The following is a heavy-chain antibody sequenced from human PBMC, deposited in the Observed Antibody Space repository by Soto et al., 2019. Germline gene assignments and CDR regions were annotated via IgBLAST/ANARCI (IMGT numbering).Heavy chain of an antibody. CDR3: AKLRDFVVLPAGILDY. D-gene: IGHD2-8*01. CDR2: ISGGGDTT. CDR1: GFTFSSYG. J-gene: IGHJ4*02. Sequence: PGGSLRLSCSASGFTFSSYGISWIRLSPGKGLEWVSVISGGGDTTYYRPSVKGRFTISRDDFRNTLYLQMNSLRTEDTAIYYCAKLRDFVVLPAGILDYWGPGTLVTVSS. V-gene: IGHV3-23*01.